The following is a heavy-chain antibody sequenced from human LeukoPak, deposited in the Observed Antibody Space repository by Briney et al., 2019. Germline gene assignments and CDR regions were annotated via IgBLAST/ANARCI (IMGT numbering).Heavy chain of an antibody. J-gene: IGHJ6*03. D-gene: IGHD2-2*01. CDR3: ARDGGLGSKHYYYYMDV. Sequence: GGSLRLSCAASGFTFSNYGMRWVRQAPGKGLEWVSAISGSGGTTYYADSVKGRFTISRDNSKKTMYLQMKSLRAEDTALYYCARDGGLGSKHYYYYMDVWGKGTTVTVSS. CDR1: GFTFSNYG. CDR2: ISGSGGTT. V-gene: IGHV3-23*01.